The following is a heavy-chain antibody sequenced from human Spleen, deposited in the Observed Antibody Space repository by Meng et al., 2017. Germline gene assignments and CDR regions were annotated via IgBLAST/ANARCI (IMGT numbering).Heavy chain of an antibody. CDR3: ARKAGNCISATCYSLDY. CDR2: INAVFGTT. CDR1: GGIFSNYV. Sequence: SVKVSCKALGGIFSNYVIVWVRQAPGQGLEWMGGINAVFGTTNYAQKFQGGVTITTDETTSTVYMELTRLTSEDTAVYFGARKAGNCISATCYSLDYWGQGTLVTVSS. V-gene: IGHV1-69*05. D-gene: IGHD2-2*01. J-gene: IGHJ4*02.